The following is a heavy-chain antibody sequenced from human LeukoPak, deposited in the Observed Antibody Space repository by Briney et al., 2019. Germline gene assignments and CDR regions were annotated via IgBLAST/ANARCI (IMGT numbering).Heavy chain of an antibody. V-gene: IGHV4-34*01. CDR3: ARGGGYCSSTSCYASYAFDI. J-gene: IGHJ3*02. CDR2: INHSGST. Sequence: SETLSLTCAVSGGSFSGYYWSWIRQPPGKGLEWIGEINHSGSTNYNPSLKSRVTISVDTSKNQFSLKLSSVTAADTAVYYCARGGGYCSSTSCYASYAFDIWGQGTMVTVSS. D-gene: IGHD2-2*01. CDR1: GGSFSGYY.